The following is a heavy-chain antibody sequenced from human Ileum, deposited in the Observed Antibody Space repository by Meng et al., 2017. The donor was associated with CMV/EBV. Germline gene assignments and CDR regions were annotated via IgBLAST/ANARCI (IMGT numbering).Heavy chain of an antibody. CDR1: GFTFTSYA. J-gene: IGHJ4*02. D-gene: IGHD6-6*01. CDR2: ISTTGGST. CDR3: AKEGQLAR. V-gene: IGHV3-23*01. Sequence: GESLKISCAASGFTFTSYAMSWVRQAPGKGLEWISTISTTGGSTYYADSVKGRFTISRDNSKNALYLQMNILRAEDTAIYYRAKEGQLARWGQGTLVTVSS.